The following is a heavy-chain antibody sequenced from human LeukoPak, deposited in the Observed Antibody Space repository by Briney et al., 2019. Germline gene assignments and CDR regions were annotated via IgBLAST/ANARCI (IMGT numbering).Heavy chain of an antibody. Sequence: GGSLRLSCAASGFTFSSYAMHWVRQAPGKGLEWVAVISYDGSNKYYADSVKGRFTISRDNSKNTLYLQMNSLRAEDTAVYYCARDRSSGGGSYIDYWGQGTLVTVSS. CDR3: ARDRSSGGGSYIDY. V-gene: IGHV3-30-3*01. CDR1: GFTFSSYA. CDR2: ISYDGSNK. J-gene: IGHJ4*02. D-gene: IGHD3-16*01.